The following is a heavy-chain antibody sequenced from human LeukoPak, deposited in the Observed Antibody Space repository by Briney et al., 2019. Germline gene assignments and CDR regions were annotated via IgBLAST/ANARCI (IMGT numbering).Heavy chain of an antibody. V-gene: IGHV4-38-2*02. D-gene: IGHD3-10*01. J-gene: IGHJ1*01. CDR2: IYHDGRT. CDR1: GYPISSGYY. Sequence: PSETLSLTCTVSGYPISSGYYWAWIRQSPGKGLEWIGSIYHDGRTDYNPSLKSRVTISVDTSKNQFSLKLSSVTAADTAVYYCARRHTMVRATFQHWGQGTLVTVSS. CDR3: ARRHTMVRATFQH.